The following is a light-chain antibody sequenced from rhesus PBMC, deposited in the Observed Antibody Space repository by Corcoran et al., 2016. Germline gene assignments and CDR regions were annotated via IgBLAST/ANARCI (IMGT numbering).Light chain of an antibody. V-gene: IGKV1-22*01. CDR3: LQYRSSPFT. CDR2: KAS. J-gene: IGKJ3*01. CDR1: QGINSW. Sequence: DIQMTQSPSSLSASVGDTVTITCQASQGINSWLAWYQQKPGQAPKLLIYKASSLQSGVPSRFSGSGSGADFTLPFSSLQPEDFATYSCLQYRSSPFTFGPGTKLDIK.